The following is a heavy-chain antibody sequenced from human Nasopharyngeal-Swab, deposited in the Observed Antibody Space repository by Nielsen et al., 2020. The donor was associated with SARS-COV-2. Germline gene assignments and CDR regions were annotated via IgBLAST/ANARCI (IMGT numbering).Heavy chain of an antibody. CDR3: AREGENSRSSRRMGYDYYGMDV. CDR1: AFTFSKHG. CDR2: IWFDGSNK. Sequence: GESLKISCAASAFTFSKHGMHWVRQAPGKGLERVAVIWFDGSNKYYADFVEGRFTISRDNSKDTLYLQLNSQRVEDTAVYYCAREGENSRSSRRMGYDYYGMDVWGQGTTVTVSS. J-gene: IGHJ6*02. D-gene: IGHD6-6*01. V-gene: IGHV3-33*01.